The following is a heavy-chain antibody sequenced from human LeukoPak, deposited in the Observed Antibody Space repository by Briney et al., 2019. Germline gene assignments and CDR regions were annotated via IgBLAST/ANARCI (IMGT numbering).Heavy chain of an antibody. V-gene: IGHV4-59*12. CDR2: ISLTGLT. J-gene: IGHJ4*02. Sequence: PSETLSLTCTVSGGSIRSYYWSWVRQPPGQGLEWIGEISLTGLTHYNPSLESRVTVSLDKSKNQLSLNLTSVTAADTAVYYCSRENGAFSPFGYWGQGTLVTV. CDR3: SRENGAFSPFGY. CDR1: GGSIRSYY. D-gene: IGHD2-8*01.